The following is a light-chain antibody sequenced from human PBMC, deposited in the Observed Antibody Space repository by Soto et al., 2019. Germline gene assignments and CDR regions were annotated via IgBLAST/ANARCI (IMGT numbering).Light chain of an antibody. V-gene: IGLV4-60*02. CDR3: ETGDSNTRV. CDR2: LEGSGSY. Sequence: QLVLTQSSSASASLGSSVKLTCTLSSGHSSYIIAWHQQQPGKAPRYLMKLEGSGSYNKGSGVPDRFSGSSSGADRYLTISNLQFEDAADYYCETGDSNTRVFGGGTKVTVL. CDR1: SGHSSYI. J-gene: IGLJ3*02.